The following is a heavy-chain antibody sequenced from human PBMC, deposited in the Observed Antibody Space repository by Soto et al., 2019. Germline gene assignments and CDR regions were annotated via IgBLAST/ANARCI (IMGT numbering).Heavy chain of an antibody. J-gene: IGHJ5*02. CDR2: IYYSGST. Sequence: ETLSLTCTVSGGTISSYYRSWIRQPPGKGLEWIGYIYYSGSTNYNPALKSRVTISVDTSKNQFSLKLSSVTAADTAVYYCARGFDFWSGYYYSPERENWFDPWGQGTLVTVSS. D-gene: IGHD3-3*01. V-gene: IGHV4-59*01. CDR3: ARGFDFWSGYYYSPERENWFDP. CDR1: GGTISSYY.